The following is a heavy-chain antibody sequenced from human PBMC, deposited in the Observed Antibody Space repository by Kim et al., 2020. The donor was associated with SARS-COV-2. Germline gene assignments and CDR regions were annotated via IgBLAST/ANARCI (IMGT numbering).Heavy chain of an antibody. J-gene: IGHJ3*02. Sequence: SPSVQGQVTIAADKSISTAYLQWSSLKASDTAMYYCAREGSSGSQAAFDIWGQGTMVTVSS. CDR3: AREGSSGSQAAFDI. V-gene: IGHV5-51*01. D-gene: IGHD3-22*01.